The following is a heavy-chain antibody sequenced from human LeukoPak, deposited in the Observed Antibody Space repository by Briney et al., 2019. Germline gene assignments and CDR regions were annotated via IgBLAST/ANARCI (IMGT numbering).Heavy chain of an antibody. D-gene: IGHD4-11*01. CDR2: ISYDGSNK. V-gene: IGHV3-30*18. Sequence: GGSLRLSCAASGFTFSSYGMHWVRQAPGKGLEWVAVISYDGSNKYYADSVKGRFTISRDNSKNTLYLQMNSLRAEDTAVYYCAKVRLQYFFDYWGQGTLVTVSS. J-gene: IGHJ4*02. CDR1: GFTFSSYG. CDR3: AKVRLQYFFDY.